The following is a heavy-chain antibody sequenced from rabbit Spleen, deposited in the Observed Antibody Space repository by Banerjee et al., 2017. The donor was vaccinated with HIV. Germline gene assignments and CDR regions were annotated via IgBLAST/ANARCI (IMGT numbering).Heavy chain of an antibody. V-gene: IGHV1S45*01. Sequence: QEQLVESGGGLVQPEGSLTLTCTASGFTLSSYWIYWVRQAPGKGLEWIACIDDGSGGSDYYANWVNGRFTISSHNAQNTLYLQLNSLTAADTATYFCVRGASSSGYYSLWGPGTLVTVS. CDR2: IDDGSGGSD. CDR3: VRGASSSGYYSL. D-gene: IGHD1-1*01. J-gene: IGHJ4*01. CDR1: GFTLSSYW.